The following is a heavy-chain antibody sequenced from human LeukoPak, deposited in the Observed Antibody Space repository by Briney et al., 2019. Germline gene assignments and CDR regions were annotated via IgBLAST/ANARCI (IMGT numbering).Heavy chain of an antibody. D-gene: IGHD5-12*01. CDR1: GFTFSSYA. J-gene: IGHJ3*02. Sequence: GGSLRLSCAASGFTFSSYAMSWVRQAPGKGQEWVSAISGSGGSTYYADSVKGRFTISRDNSKNTLYLQMNSLRAEDTAVYYCARDWFGSDDAFDIWGQGTMVTVSS. CDR3: ARDWFGSDDAFDI. CDR2: ISGSGGST. V-gene: IGHV3-23*01.